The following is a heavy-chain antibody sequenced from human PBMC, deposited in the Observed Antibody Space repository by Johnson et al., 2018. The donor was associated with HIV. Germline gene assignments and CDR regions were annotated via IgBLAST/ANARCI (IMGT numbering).Heavy chain of an antibody. D-gene: IGHD1-26*01. CDR2: ISWNSDTI. CDR1: GFTVSNNY. J-gene: IGHJ3*01. V-gene: IGHV3-9*01. Sequence: EVQLVESGGALVQPGGSLRLSCAASGFTVSNNYMSWVPQVSKKGLEWVAGISWNSDTIGYADSVKGRFTISRDNAKNSLYLQMKSLRLEDTALYFCARDLTWEMQDTFDLWGQWTMVTVSS. CDR3: ARDLTWEMQDTFDL.